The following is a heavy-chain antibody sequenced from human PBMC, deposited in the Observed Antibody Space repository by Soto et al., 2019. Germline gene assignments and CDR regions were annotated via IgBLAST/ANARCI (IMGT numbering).Heavy chain of an antibody. Sequence: ASVKVSCKASGYTFTRYGVSWGRQAPGQGLEWMGWISAYNGNTNYAQKLQGRVTMTTDTSTSTAYMELSSLRSEDTAVYYCARDLVHSSSCDYWGQGTLVTVSS. J-gene: IGHJ4*02. CDR3: ARDLVHSSSCDY. CDR2: ISAYNGNT. V-gene: IGHV1-18*01. D-gene: IGHD6-13*01. CDR1: GYTFTRYG.